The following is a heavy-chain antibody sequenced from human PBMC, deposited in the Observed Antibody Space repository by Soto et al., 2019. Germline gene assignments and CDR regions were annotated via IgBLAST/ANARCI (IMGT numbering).Heavy chain of an antibody. Sequence: ASVKVSCKVSGYNLTELSMHWVRKVPGKGLEWMGGFDPEDGETINAQKFQGRVTMTEDTSTDTAYMELSSLRSEDTAVYYCATYDSRDFDFDYWSPGTLVTVSS. CDR1: GYNLTELS. D-gene: IGHD3-22*01. CDR2: FDPEDGET. J-gene: IGHJ4*02. V-gene: IGHV1-24*01. CDR3: ATYDSRDFDFDY.